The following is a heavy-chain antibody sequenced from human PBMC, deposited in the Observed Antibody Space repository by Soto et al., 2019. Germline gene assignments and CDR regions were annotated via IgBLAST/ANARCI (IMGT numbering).Heavy chain of an antibody. Sequence: QVQLQESGPGLVKPSQTLSLTCTVSGGSIRSCGYYWSWVRQHPGKGLEWIGYIYYRGGTYYNPSLESRVTKSVDTSKNQVSLKLSSVTAADTAVYYCARERMSYYDSSGFPKDYYFDYWGQGTLVTVSS. CDR2: IYYRGGT. CDR3: ARERMSYYDSSGFPKDYYFDY. V-gene: IGHV4-31*03. J-gene: IGHJ4*02. CDR1: GGSIRSCGYY. D-gene: IGHD3-22*01.